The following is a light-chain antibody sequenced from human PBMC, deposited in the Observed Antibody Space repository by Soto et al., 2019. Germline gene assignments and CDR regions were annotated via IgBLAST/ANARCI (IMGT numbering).Light chain of an antibody. J-gene: IGKJ4*01. V-gene: IGKV3D-15*01. CDR1: QSVSSH. CDR3: QQYIRWPLT. CDR2: DSS. Sequence: EIRVTQSPATLSVSPGDNATLSCRASQSVSSHVVWYQQKPGQAPRLLISDSSTRAPGIPARFSGSGSGTEFTLTISSLQSEDFAVYYCQQYIRWPLTFGGGTKVDIK.